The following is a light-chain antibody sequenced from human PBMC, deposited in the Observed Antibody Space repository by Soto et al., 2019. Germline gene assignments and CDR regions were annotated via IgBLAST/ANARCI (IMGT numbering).Light chain of an antibody. J-gene: IGKJ2*01. CDR1: QSVSSN. V-gene: IGKV3-15*01. CDR3: QQYNNWPPET. Sequence: EKALTQSPVTLSLSPGERATLSCRASQSVSSNLAWYQQRPGQAPRLLIYGASTRASGVPDRFSGSGSGTEFIRTISSLQSEDSAVYYCQQYNNWPPETFGQGTKLEIK. CDR2: GAS.